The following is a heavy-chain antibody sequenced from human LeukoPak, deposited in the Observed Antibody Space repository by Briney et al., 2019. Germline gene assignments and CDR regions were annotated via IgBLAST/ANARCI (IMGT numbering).Heavy chain of an antibody. J-gene: IGHJ3*02. CDR1: GYSFTSYW. V-gene: IGHV5-51*01. CDR2: IYPGDSDT. Sequence: GESLKISCKGSGYSFTSYWTGWVRQMPGKGLEWMGIIYPGDSDTRYSPSFQGQVTISADKSISTAYLQWSSLKASDTAMYYCARRSKVGDDAFDIWGQGTMVTVSS. D-gene: IGHD2-2*01. CDR3: ARRSKVGDDAFDI.